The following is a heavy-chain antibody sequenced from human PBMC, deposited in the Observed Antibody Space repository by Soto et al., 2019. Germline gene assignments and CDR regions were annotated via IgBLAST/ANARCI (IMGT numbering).Heavy chain of an antibody. CDR2: ISGSGGST. CDR1: GFTFSSYA. J-gene: IGHJ4*02. Sequence: GGSLRLSCAASGFTFSSYAMSWVRQAPGKGLEWVSAISGSGGSTYYADSVKGRFTISRDNSKNTLYLQMNSLRAEDTAVYYCAKPPQPITIFGVVTPYFDYWGQGTLVTVSS. CDR3: AKPPQPITIFGVVTPYFDY. V-gene: IGHV3-23*01. D-gene: IGHD3-3*01.